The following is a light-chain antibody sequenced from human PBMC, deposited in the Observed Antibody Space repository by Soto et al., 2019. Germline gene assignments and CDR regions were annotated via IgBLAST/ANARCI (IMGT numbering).Light chain of an antibody. CDR1: QSVRSN. J-gene: IGKJ1*01. V-gene: IGKV3D-15*01. CDR2: GPS. Sequence: EIVMTQSPATLSVSPGERATLSCRASQSVRSNLAWYQQKPGQAPRLLIYGPSTRATGIPARFSGSGSGTEFTLTISSLQSEDFAVYYCQQYNNWPRTLGPGTKVDIK. CDR3: QQYNNWPRT.